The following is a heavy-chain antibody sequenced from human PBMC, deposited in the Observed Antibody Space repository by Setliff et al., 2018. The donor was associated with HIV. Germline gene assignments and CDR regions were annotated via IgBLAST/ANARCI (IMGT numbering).Heavy chain of an antibody. V-gene: IGHV1-24*01. J-gene: IGHJ3*02. CDR2: FDPEDGET. D-gene: IGHD2-15*01. CDR1: GYTLTELS. Sequence: ASVKVSCKVSGYTLTELSMHWVRQAPGKGLEWMGGFDPEDGETIYAQKFQGRVTMTEDTSTDTAYMELSSLRSEDTAVYYCATALGGYCSGGSCYPPFDIWGQGTMVT. CDR3: ATALGGYCSGGSCYPPFDI.